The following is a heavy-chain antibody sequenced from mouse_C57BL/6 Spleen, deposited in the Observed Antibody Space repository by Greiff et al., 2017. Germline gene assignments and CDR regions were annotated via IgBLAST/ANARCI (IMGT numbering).Heavy chain of an antibody. Sequence: EVQVVESEGGLVQPGSSMKLSCTASGFTFSDYYMAWVRQVPEKGLEWVANINYDGSSTYYLDSLKSRFIISRDNAKNILYLQMSSLKSEDTATYYCAREGYGSSLGYWGQGTTLTVSS. J-gene: IGHJ2*01. CDR3: AREGYGSSLGY. V-gene: IGHV5-16*01. D-gene: IGHD1-1*01. CDR1: GFTFSDYY. CDR2: INYDGSST.